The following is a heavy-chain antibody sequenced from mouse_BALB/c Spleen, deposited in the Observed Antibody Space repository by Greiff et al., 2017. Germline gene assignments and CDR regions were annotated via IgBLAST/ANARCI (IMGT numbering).Heavy chain of an antibody. CDR2: ISTYYGDA. D-gene: IGHD1-1*01. J-gene: IGHJ3*01. CDR1: GYTFTDYA. Sequence: VMLVESGAELVRPGVSVKISCKGSGYTFTDYAMHWVKQSHAKSLEWIGVISTYYGDASYNQKFKGKATMTVDKSSSTAYMELARLTSEDSAIYYCARGYGSSPWFAYWGQGTLVTVSA. CDR3: ARGYGSSPWFAY. V-gene: IGHV1S137*01.